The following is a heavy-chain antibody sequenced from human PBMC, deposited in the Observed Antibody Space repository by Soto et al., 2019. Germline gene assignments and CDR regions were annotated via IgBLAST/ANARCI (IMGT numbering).Heavy chain of an antibody. D-gene: IGHD4-17*01. V-gene: IGHV3-74*01. CDR2: INIYGSST. Sequence: HPGGSLRLSCAASGFTFSSYWMHWVRQAPGKGQVWVSRINIYGSSTSYADSVKGRFTISRDNAKNTLYLQMNSLRAEDTAVYYCARDMSYGDYVEMMNYYYHYGMDVWGQGTTVTVSS. J-gene: IGHJ6*02. CDR1: GFTFSSYW. CDR3: ARDMSYGDYVEMMNYYYHYGMDV.